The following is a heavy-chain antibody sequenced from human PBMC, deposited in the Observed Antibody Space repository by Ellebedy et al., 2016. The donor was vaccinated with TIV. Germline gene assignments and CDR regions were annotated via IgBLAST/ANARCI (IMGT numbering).Heavy chain of an antibody. CDR3: ARSTLYYYGSGSITYFDY. CDR2: IYYSGST. J-gene: IGHJ4*02. D-gene: IGHD3-10*01. V-gene: IGHV4-59*01. CDR1: GGSISSYY. Sequence: MPSETLSLTCTVSGGSISSYYWSWIRQPPGKGLEWIGYIYYSGSTNYNPSLKSRVTISVDTSKNQFSLKLSSVTAADTAVYYCARSTLYYYGSGSITYFDYWGQGTLVTVSS.